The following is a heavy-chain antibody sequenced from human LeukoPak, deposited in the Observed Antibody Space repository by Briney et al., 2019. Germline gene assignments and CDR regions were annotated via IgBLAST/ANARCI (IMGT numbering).Heavy chain of an antibody. Sequence: SETLSLTCAVYGGSFSGYYWSWIRQPPGKGLEWIGEINHSGSTNYNPSLKSRVTISVDTSKNQFSLKLSSVTAADTAVYYCARLHLPVTRFDYWGQGTLVTVSS. J-gene: IGHJ4*02. CDR1: GGSFSGYY. D-gene: IGHD5-18*01. V-gene: IGHV4-34*01. CDR2: INHSGST. CDR3: ARLHLPVTRFDY.